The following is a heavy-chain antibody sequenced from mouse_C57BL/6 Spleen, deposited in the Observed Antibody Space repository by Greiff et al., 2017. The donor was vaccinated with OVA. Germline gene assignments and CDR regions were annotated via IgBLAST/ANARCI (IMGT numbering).Heavy chain of an antibody. CDR2: ISYDGSN. CDR3: ARFDGHFDY. D-gene: IGHD2-3*01. J-gene: IGHJ2*01. Sequence: EVKLMESGPGLVKPSQSLSLTCSVTGYSITSGYYWNWIRQFPGNKLEWMGYISYDGSNNYNPSLKNRISITRDTSKNQFFLKLNSVTTEDTATYYCARFDGHFDYWGQGTTLTVSS. V-gene: IGHV3-6*01. CDR1: GYSITSGYY.